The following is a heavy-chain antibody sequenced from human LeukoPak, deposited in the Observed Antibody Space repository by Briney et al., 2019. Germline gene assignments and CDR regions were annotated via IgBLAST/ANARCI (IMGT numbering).Heavy chain of an antibody. CDR3: ARVNIAVAGDASDV. CDR2: INYSGST. D-gene: IGHD6-19*01. CDR1: GGSISSYY. Sequence: SETLSLTCTVSGGSISSYYWSWIRQPPGEGLEWIGYINYSGSTNYNPSLKSRVTISVDTSKNQFSLKLSSVTAADTAVYYCARVNIAVAGDASDVWGRGTMVTVSS. V-gene: IGHV4-59*01. J-gene: IGHJ3*01.